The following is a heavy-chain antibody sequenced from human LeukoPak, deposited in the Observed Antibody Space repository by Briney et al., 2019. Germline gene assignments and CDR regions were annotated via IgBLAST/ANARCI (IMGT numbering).Heavy chain of an antibody. V-gene: IGHV4-34*01. J-gene: IGHJ4*02. D-gene: IGHD5-12*01. Sequence: SETLSLTCAVYGGSFSGYYWSWIRQPPGKGLEWIGEINHSGSTNYNPSLKSRVTISVDTSKNQFSLKLSSVTAADTAVYYCARAEGYSGYDFDYWGQGTLVTVSS. CDR2: INHSGST. CDR1: GGSFSGYY. CDR3: ARAEGYSGYDFDY.